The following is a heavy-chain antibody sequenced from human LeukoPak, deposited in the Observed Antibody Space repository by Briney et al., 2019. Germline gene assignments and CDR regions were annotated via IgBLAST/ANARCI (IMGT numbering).Heavy chain of an antibody. CDR3: ATVTASSTSPWAKSSYYFDS. CDR1: GYPFTTYD. D-gene: IGHD6-6*01. V-gene: IGHV1-18*01. J-gene: IGHJ4*02. Sequence: ASVKVSCKTSGYPFTTYDIHWVRQAPGQGLEWMGWISAYNGNTNYAQKLQGRVTMTTDTSTSTAYMELRSLRSDDTAVYYCATVTASSTSPWAKSSYYFDSWGQGTLVTVSS. CDR2: ISAYNGNT.